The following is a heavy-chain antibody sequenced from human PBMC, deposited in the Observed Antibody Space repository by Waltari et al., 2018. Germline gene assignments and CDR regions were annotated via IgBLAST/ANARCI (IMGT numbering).Heavy chain of an antibody. D-gene: IGHD5-18*01. Sequence: QVQLVQSGAEAKKPGASVKGSCKASGYTFTSYGIRWVRQAPGQGLEWMGWISAYNGNTNYAQKLQGRVTMTTDTSTSTAYMELRSLRSDDTAVYYCARTQVQLDYYYGMDVWGQGTTVTVSS. J-gene: IGHJ6*02. CDR3: ARTQVQLDYYYGMDV. V-gene: IGHV1-18*04. CDR1: GYTFTSYG. CDR2: ISAYNGNT.